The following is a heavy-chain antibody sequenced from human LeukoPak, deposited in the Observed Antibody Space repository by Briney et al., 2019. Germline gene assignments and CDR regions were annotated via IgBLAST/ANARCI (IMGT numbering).Heavy chain of an antibody. CDR2: IYSSGST. V-gene: IGHV3-53*01. J-gene: IGHJ4*02. D-gene: IGHD6-13*01. CDR3: ARTSVATAEDYFDF. Sequence: GGSLRLSCAASGFTVSTNYMSWVRQAPGKGLEWVSIIYSSGSTYYADSAKGRFTISRDNSKNTLYLQMNSLRAEDTALYYCARTSVATAEDYFDFWGQGTLVTVSS. CDR1: GFTVSTNY.